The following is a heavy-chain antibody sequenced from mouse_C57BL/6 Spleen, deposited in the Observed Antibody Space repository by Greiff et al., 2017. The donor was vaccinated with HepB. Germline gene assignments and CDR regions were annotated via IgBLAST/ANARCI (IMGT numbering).Heavy chain of an antibody. V-gene: IGHV1-50*01. Sequence: QVQLKQPGAELVKPGASVKLSCKASGYTFTSYWMQWVKQRPGQGLAWIGEIDPSDSYTNYNQKFKGKATLTVDTSSSTAYMQLSSLTSEDSAVYYCAREVTTVPYAMDYWGQGTSVTVSS. CDR3: AREVTTVPYAMDY. CDR1: GYTFTSYW. CDR2: IDPSDSYT. J-gene: IGHJ4*01. D-gene: IGHD1-1*01.